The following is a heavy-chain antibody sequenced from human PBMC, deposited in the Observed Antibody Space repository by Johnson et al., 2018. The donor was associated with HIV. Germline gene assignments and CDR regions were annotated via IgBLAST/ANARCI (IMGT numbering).Heavy chain of an antibody. CDR1: GFSFDDYG. Sequence: VQLVESGGGVVRPGGSLRLSCAASGFSFDDYGMSWVRQAPGKGLEWVSVIYSGGSTYYADSVKGRFTISRDNSKNTLYLQMNSLRAEDTAVYYCARDRMRGATKDAFDIWGQGTMVTVSS. V-gene: IGHV3-66*02. D-gene: IGHD1-26*01. J-gene: IGHJ3*02. CDR2: IYSGGST. CDR3: ARDRMRGATKDAFDI.